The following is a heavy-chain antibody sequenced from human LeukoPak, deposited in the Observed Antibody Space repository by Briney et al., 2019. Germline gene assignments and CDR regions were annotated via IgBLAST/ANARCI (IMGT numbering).Heavy chain of an antibody. CDR1: GFTFSSYA. CDR3: ARDFLRGAPDFFDQ. J-gene: IGHJ4*02. Sequence: GGSLRLSCAASGFTFSSYAMHWVRQAPGKGLEYVSAISSNGGSTYYANSVKGRFTISRDNSKNTLYLQMDSLRPEDTGLYYCARDFLRGAPDFFDQWGQGTLVTVSS. D-gene: IGHD3-10*01. CDR2: ISSNGGST. V-gene: IGHV3-64*01.